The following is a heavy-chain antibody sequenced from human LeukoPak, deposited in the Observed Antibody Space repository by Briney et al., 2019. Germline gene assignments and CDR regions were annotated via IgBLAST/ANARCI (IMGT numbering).Heavy chain of an antibody. CDR2: IIPIFGTA. D-gene: IGHD3-10*01. CDR3: ARDDWYYYGSGIDY. Sequence: SVKVSCKASGGTFSSYAISWVRQAPGQGLEWMGRIIPIFGTANYAQKSQGRVTITTDESTSTAYMELSSLRSEDTAVYYCARDDWYYYGSGIDYWGQGTLVTVSS. CDR1: GGTFSSYA. V-gene: IGHV1-69*05. J-gene: IGHJ4*02.